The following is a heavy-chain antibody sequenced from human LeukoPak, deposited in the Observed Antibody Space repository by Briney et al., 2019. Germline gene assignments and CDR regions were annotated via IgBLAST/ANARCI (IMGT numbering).Heavy chain of an antibody. D-gene: IGHD4-23*01. J-gene: IGHJ5*02. CDR3: AAPYGGNSWWFDP. Sequence: GESLKISCKSSGYSFTNYWSASVRQMPGKGLEWMGIIYPGDSDTRYSPSFQGQVTISADKSISTAYLQWSSLKASDTAMYYCAAPYGGNSWWFDPWGQGTLATVSS. CDR2: IYPGDSDT. V-gene: IGHV5-51*01. CDR1: GYSFTNYW.